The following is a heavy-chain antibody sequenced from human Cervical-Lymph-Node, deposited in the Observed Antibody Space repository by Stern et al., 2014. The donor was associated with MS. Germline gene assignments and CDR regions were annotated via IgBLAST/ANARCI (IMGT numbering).Heavy chain of an antibody. V-gene: IGHV3-33*01. CDR3: ARDIGDCNRGRCYSDYIDY. J-gene: IGHJ4*02. Sequence: QVQLVESGGAVAQPGKSLSLSCAASGFTFSGSGMHWVRQAPGKGLEWVAIILSDGGNISYANAVKGRFTISRDNSKNALYLQMDSLRDEDTAVYYCARDIGDCNRGRCYSDYIDYWGQGTLVTVSS. CDR2: ILSDGGNI. D-gene: IGHD2-15*01. CDR1: GFTFSGSG.